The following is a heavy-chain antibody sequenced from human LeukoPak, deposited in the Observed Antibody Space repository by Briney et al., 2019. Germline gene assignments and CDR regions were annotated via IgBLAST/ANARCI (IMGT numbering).Heavy chain of an antibody. V-gene: IGHV3-66*02. D-gene: IGHD1-7*01. J-gene: IGHJ6*03. CDR1: GFTVSDNY. CDR2: TYTSGTT. CDR3: ARSGRTSFYSYMDV. Sequence: PGGSLRLSCAVSGFTVSDNYMTWVRQAPGKGLEWVSITYTSGTTYYSDSVKGRFTISRDNSKNTLYLQMNSLRAEDTAVYYCARSGRTSFYSYMDVWGKGTTVTVSS.